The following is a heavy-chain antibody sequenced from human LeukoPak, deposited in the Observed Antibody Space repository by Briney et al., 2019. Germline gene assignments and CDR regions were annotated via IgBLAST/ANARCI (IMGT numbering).Heavy chain of an antibody. CDR1: GGSISSGGYY. CDR2: IYYSGST. V-gene: IGHV4-31*03. Sequence: QSSETLSLTCTVSGGSISSGGYYWNWIRQHPGKGLEWIGYIYYSGSTYYNPSLRGRVTISVDTSKNQFSLKLSSVTAADTAVFYCARDYYDGSGYHYFDSWGQGTLVTVST. J-gene: IGHJ4*02. D-gene: IGHD3-22*01. CDR3: ARDYYDGSGYHYFDS.